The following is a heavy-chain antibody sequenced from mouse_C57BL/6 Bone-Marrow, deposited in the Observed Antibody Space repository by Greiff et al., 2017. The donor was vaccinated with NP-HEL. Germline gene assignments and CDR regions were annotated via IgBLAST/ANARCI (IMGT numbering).Heavy chain of an antibody. CDR3: ERTTMSTTGWVRYAMDY. CDR2: IYPGSGST. CDR1: GYTFTSYW. V-gene: IGHV1-55*01. Sequence: QVQLQQPGAELVKPGASVKMSCKASGYTFTSYWITWVKQRPGQGLEWIGDIYPGSGSTNYNEKFKSKATLTVDTSSSTAYMQLSSLTSEDSAVYDCERTTMSTTGWVRYAMDYWGQGTSVTVSS. J-gene: IGHJ4*01. D-gene: IGHD2-4*01.